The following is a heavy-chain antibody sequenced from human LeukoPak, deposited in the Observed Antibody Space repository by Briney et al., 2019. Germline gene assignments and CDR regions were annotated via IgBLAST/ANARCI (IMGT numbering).Heavy chain of an antibody. Sequence: ASVTVSCKASGYTFTSYGISWVRQAPGQGIEWMGWISAYNGNTNYAQKLQGRVTMTTDTSTSTAYMELRSLRSDDTAVYYCARVGFYDYVWGSYRTVDYWGQGTLVTVSS. V-gene: IGHV1-18*04. CDR3: ARVGFYDYVWGSYRTVDY. CDR1: GYTFTSYG. CDR2: ISAYNGNT. D-gene: IGHD3-16*02. J-gene: IGHJ4*02.